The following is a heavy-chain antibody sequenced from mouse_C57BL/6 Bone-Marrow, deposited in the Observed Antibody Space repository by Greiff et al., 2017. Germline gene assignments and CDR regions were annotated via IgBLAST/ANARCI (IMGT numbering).Heavy chain of an antibody. V-gene: IGHV5-17*01. CDR2: ISSGSSTI. Sequence: EVMLVDSVVVFFPPFVSLKLSFASSLFTFSDYGMHWVRQAPEKGLEWVAYISSGSSTIYYADTVKGRFTISRDNAKNTLFLQMTSLRSEDTAMYYCARVDYWGQGTSVTVSS. CDR3: ARVDY. J-gene: IGHJ4*01. CDR1: LFTFSDYG.